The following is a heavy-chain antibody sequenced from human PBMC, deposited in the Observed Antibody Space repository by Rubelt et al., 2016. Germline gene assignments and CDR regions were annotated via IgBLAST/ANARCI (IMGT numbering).Heavy chain of an antibody. Sequence: QVQLQESGPGLVKPSGTLSLACAVSGGSISSSNWWSWVRQPPGKGLEWIGYIYYSGSTNYNPSLKSRVTISVDTSKNQLSLKLSSVTAADTALYYCARVLYGMDVWGQGTTVTVSS. CDR1: GGSISSSNW. CDR3: ARVLYGMDV. J-gene: IGHJ6*02. CDR2: IYYSGST. V-gene: IGHV4-4*02.